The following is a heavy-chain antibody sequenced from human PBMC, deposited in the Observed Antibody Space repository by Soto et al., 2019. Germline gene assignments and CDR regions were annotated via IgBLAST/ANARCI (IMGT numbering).Heavy chain of an antibody. J-gene: IGHJ6*02. Sequence: SETLSLTCIVSGGSVSSDSSYWSWIRQPPGKGLEWIGYIYYTGNTDSNPSLKSRVTISVDTSKNQFSLKLRSVTAADAAVYFCARGGYCSGSSCPGYYYYYYGMDVWGRGTTVTVYS. CDR1: GGSVSSDSSY. V-gene: IGHV4-61*01. CDR3: ARGGYCSGSSCPGYYYYYYGMDV. D-gene: IGHD2-15*01. CDR2: IYYTGNT.